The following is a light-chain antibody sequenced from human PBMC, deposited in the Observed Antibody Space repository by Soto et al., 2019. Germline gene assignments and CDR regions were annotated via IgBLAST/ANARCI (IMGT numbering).Light chain of an antibody. Sequence: DIQMTQSPSTLSASVGDRITITCRASQSIIRWLAWYQQKPGKAPKLLMYRASTLESGVPSRFSGSGSGTESTLTISSLQPDAFATYHCQQYATFPRTFGQGTKVDIK. J-gene: IGKJ1*01. CDR2: RAS. V-gene: IGKV1-5*03. CDR3: QQYATFPRT. CDR1: QSIIRW.